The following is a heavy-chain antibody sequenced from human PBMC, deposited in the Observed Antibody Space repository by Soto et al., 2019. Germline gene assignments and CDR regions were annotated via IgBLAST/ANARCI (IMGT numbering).Heavy chain of an antibody. CDR3: ARNEMPDVQNDAFDS. CDR1: GSTFTSYA. J-gene: IGHJ3*02. CDR2: INAGNGNT. Sequence: ASVTVSCTASGSTFTSYAMHWVRQAPGQRLEWMGWINAGNGNTKYSQKFQGRVTMTRDTATSTVYMELSSLRSEDTAVYYCARNEMPDVQNDAFDSWGQETMVTLSS. V-gene: IGHV1-3*01. D-gene: IGHD2-2*01.